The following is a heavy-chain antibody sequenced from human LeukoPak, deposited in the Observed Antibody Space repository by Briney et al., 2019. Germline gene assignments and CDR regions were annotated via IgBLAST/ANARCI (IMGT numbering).Heavy chain of an antibody. V-gene: IGHV3-33*01. CDR2: IWYDGSNK. CDR3: ARSTGVVVPAATLQTYYYYYGMDV. CDR1: GFTFSSYG. J-gene: IGHJ6*02. D-gene: IGHD2-2*01. Sequence: GGSLRLSCAASGFTFSSYGMHWVRQAPGKGLEWVAVIWYDGSNKYYADSVKGRFTISRDNSKNTLYLQMNSLRAEDAAVYYCARSTGVVVPAATLQTYYYYYGMDVWGQGTTVTVSS.